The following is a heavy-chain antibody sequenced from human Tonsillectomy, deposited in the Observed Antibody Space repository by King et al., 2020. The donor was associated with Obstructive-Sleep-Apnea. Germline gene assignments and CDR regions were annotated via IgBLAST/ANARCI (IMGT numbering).Heavy chain of an antibody. V-gene: IGHV4-34*01. CDR2: INHSGST. CDR1: GGSFSGYY. J-gene: IGHJ4*02. D-gene: IGHD2-2*01. Sequence: VQLQQWGAGLLKPSETLSLTCAVYGGSFSGYYWSWIRQPPGKGLEWIGEINHSGSTNYNPSLKSRVTISVDTSKNQFSLKLSSVTAADTAVYYCARGPRFFPRYCSSTSCYETDYWGQGTLVTVSS. CDR3: ARGPRFFPRYCSSTSCYETDY.